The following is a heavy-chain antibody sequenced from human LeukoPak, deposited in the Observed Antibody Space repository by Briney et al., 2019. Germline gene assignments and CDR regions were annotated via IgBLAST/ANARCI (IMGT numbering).Heavy chain of an antibody. D-gene: IGHD6-6*01. CDR1: VFTFSTYG. V-gene: IGHV3-30*02. Sequence: GGSLRLSCAASVFTFSTYGMHWVRQAPGKGLEWVAFIWHDGSNKYYADSVKGRFTTSRDNSKNTLYLQMNSLRAEDTAVYYCAKGRRVGVAARPAYYYYYMDVWGKGITVTVSS. CDR3: AKGRRVGVAARPAYYYYYMDV. J-gene: IGHJ6*03. CDR2: IWHDGSNK.